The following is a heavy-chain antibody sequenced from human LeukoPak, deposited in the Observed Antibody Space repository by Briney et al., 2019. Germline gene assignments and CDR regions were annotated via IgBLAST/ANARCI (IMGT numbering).Heavy chain of an antibody. V-gene: IGHV4-59*08. D-gene: IGHD6-6*01. Sequence: SETLSLTCSVSVGSISSLYWRWIRQPPGKGQEWIGYIYYTGSTNYNPSLKSRVTMFVDMSKNQFSLRLSSVTAADTAVYYCARHRAYSSSSPFDYWGQGTLVTVSS. CDR2: IYYTGST. CDR3: ARHRAYSSSSPFDY. J-gene: IGHJ4*02. CDR1: VGSISSLY.